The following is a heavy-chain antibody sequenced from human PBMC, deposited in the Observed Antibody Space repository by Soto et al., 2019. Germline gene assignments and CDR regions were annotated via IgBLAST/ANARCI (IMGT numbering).Heavy chain of an antibody. J-gene: IGHJ6*02. D-gene: IGHD3-10*01. CDR1: GFTFNDHY. CDR3: ARDSTGSGLDYGMDV. CDR2: ISSDSIYT. Sequence: QVQLVESGGGLVKPGGSLRLSCAASGFTFNDHYMTWIRQAPGKGLEWVSVISSDSIYTNSADSVKGRFTISRDNAKNLLYLQMSSLRVEDTAGYYCARDSTGSGLDYGMDVWGQGTTVAVSS. V-gene: IGHV3-11*06.